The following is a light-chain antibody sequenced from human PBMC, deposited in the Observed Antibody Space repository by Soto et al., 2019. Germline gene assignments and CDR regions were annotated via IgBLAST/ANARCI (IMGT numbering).Light chain of an antibody. CDR3: GSGDSSLSAYV. Sequence: SVLTQPPSVSAAPGQKVTITCSGSSSNIGGNSVSWYQQLPGTAPKLLIYDDNKRPSGIPDRFSGSKSGTSATLGITGFQTGDEADYYCGSGDSSLSAYVFGTGTKGTV. CDR2: DDN. J-gene: IGLJ1*01. CDR1: SSNIGGNS. V-gene: IGLV1-51*01.